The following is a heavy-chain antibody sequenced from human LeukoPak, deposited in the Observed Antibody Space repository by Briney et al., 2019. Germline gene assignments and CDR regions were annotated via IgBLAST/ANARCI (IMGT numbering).Heavy chain of an antibody. Sequence: GGSLRLSCAASGFTFDDYGMSWVRQGPGKGLEWVSGINWNGGSTGYADSVKGRFTISRDNAKNSLYLQMNSLRAEDTALYYCATEIGGYSYGSDAFDIWGQGTMVTVSS. CDR1: GFTFDDYG. V-gene: IGHV3-20*04. CDR2: INWNGGST. J-gene: IGHJ3*02. D-gene: IGHD5-18*01. CDR3: ATEIGGYSYGSDAFDI.